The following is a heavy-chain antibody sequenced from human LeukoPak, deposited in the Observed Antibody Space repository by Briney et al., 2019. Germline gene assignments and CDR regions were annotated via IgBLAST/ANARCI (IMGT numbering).Heavy chain of an antibody. CDR1: GGSISSSSYY. V-gene: IGHV4-39*01. CDR2: IYYSGST. D-gene: IGHD6-13*01. J-gene: IGHJ6*02. Sequence: KPSETLSLTCTVSGGSISSSSYYWGWIRQPPGKGLEWIGSIYYSGSTYYNPSLKSRVTISVDTSKNQFPLKLSSVTAADTAVYYCARHRPTGSWYSSQGGEYYYGMDVWGQGTTVTVSS. CDR3: ARHRPTGSWYSSQGGEYYYGMDV.